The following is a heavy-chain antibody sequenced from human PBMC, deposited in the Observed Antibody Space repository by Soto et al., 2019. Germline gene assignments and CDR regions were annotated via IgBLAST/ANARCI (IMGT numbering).Heavy chain of an antibody. CDR2: VIPMYDSV. CDR1: GGTFNTYT. CDR3: ASWRSYSGSYCFDY. Sequence: QVQLVQSGAEVKKPGSSVKVSCEASGGTFNTYTINWVRQAPGRGLEWMGQVIPMYDSVNYAESFQGRVTINADKSTNIAYMELSSLRSEDTALYVCASWRSYSGSYCFDYWGQGTLVIVSS. J-gene: IGHJ4*02. D-gene: IGHD1-26*01. V-gene: IGHV1-69*06.